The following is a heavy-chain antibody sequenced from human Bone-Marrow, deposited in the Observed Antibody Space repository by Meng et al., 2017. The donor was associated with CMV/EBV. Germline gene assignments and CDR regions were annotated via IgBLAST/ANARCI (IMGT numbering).Heavy chain of an antibody. CDR2: IEQDGSEK. J-gene: IGHJ4*02. Sequence: GASLKISCAASGFTFSNYWMTWDRQARGKGLEWVANIEQDGSEKYYVDSVKGRFTVSRDNAKNSLYLQMNSLRAEDTAVYYCERSRITFVYWGQGTLVTVSS. V-gene: IGHV3-7*01. CDR3: ERSRITFVY. CDR1: GFTFSNYW. D-gene: IGHD5-24*01.